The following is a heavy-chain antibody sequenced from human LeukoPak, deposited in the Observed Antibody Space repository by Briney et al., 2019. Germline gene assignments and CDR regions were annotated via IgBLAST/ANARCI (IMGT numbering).Heavy chain of an antibody. CDR3: SRIKVVTDLRRRWDS. J-gene: IGHJ5*02. V-gene: IGHV3-48*03. D-gene: IGHD2-21*02. Sequence: GGSLRLSCVGSGFTFSAYEMNWVRQAPGTGLEWISYINANGDCSSYVDSVKGRLIISRDNTKKSLYLQMYSLRDEDTAVCYCSRIKVVTDLRRRWDSWGQGVLVSVSS. CDR1: GFTFSAYE. CDR2: INANGDCS.